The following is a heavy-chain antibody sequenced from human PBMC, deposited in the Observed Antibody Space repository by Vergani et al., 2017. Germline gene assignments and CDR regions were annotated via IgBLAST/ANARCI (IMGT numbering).Heavy chain of an antibody. CDR3: ARVGVDTAGAFDY. CDR1: GGSISSGDYY. Sequence: QVQLQESGPGLVKPSQTLSLTCTVSGGSISSGDYYWSWIRQPPGKGLEWIGYIYYSWSTYYNPSLKSRVTISVDTSKNQFSLKLSSVTAADTAVYYCARVGVDTAGAFDYWGQGTLVTVSS. CDR2: IYYSWST. V-gene: IGHV4-30-4*01. D-gene: IGHD5-18*01. J-gene: IGHJ4*02.